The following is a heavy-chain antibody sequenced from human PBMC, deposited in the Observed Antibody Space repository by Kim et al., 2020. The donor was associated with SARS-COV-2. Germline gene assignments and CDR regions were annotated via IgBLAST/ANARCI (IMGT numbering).Heavy chain of an antibody. D-gene: IGHD6-19*01. CDR3: AKDRSSGWYNWFDP. CDR2: ISYDGSNK. Sequence: GGSLRLSCAASGFTFSSYGMHWVRQAPGKGLEWVAVISYDGSNKYYADSVKGRFTISRDNSKNTLYLQMNSLRAEDTAVYYCAKDRSSGWYNWFDPRGQGTLVTVSS. J-gene: IGHJ5*02. CDR1: GFTFSSYG. V-gene: IGHV3-30*18.